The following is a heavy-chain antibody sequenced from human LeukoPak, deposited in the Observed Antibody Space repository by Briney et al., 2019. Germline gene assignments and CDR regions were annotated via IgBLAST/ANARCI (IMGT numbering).Heavy chain of an antibody. J-gene: IGHJ4*02. D-gene: IGHD2-2*02. Sequence: PSETLSLTCAVYGGSFSGYYWSWIRQPPGKGLEWIGEINHSGSTNYNPSLKSRVTISVDTSKNQFSLKLSSVTAADTAVYYCARGGYRSSTSCYTRPYDYWGQGTLVTVSS. CDR2: INHSGST. CDR1: GGSFSGYY. V-gene: IGHV4-34*01. CDR3: ARGGYRSSTSCYTRPYDY.